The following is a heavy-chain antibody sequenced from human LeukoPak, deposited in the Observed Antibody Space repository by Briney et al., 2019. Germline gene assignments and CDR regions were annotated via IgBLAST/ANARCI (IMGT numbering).Heavy chain of an antibody. CDR1: GYTFTSYG. CDR3: ARDQDDSSGYYFGEGNDAFDI. J-gene: IGHJ3*02. Sequence: GASVKVSCKASGYTFTSYGISWVRQAPGQGLEWMGWISAYNGNTNYAQKLQGRVTMTTDTSTSTAYMELRSLRSDDTAVYYCARDQDDSSGYYFGEGNDAFDIWGQGTMVTVSS. V-gene: IGHV1-18*01. CDR2: ISAYNGNT. D-gene: IGHD3-22*01.